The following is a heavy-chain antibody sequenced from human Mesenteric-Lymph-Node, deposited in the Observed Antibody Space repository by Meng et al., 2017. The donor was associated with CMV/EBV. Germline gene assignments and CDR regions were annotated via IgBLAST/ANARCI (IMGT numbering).Heavy chain of an antibody. Sequence: GGSLRLSCAASGFTVSSYAMSWVRQDPGKGLEWVSYISSSGSTIYYADSVKGRFTISRDNAKNSLYLQMNSLRAEDTAVYYCARGGEFGYVGMDVWGQGTTVTVSS. V-gene: IGHV3-48*03. CDR1: GFTVSSYA. CDR3: ARGGEFGYVGMDV. CDR2: ISSSGSTI. D-gene: IGHD3-10*01. J-gene: IGHJ6*02.